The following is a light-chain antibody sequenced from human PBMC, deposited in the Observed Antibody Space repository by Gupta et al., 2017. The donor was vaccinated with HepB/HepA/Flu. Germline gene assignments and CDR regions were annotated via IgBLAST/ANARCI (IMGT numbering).Light chain of an antibody. J-gene: IGLJ3*02. Sequence: QSVVTQPHSASGTPGQRVTIPCSGSSSNIATNYVYWYQQFPGTAPKLLIYANNQRPSGVPDRFSGSKSGTSASLAISGLRSEDEATYYCATWDDSLSGRVFGGGTTLTVL. CDR1: SSNIATNY. CDR3: ATWDDSLSGRV. CDR2: ANN. V-gene: IGLV1-47*01.